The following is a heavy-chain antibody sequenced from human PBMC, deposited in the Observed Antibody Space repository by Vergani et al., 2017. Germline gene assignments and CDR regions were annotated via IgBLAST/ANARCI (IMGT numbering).Heavy chain of an antibody. Sequence: QVQLVQSGSEVKKPGASMKVSCKASGYIFTDYYIHWVRQAPGQGPEWMGWIDTKSGDTSYAQQFQGRVTMTRVPSLRSAYMDLGRLTSDDSVVYYCVRRTDGCRGAVCYSAPVYMDVWGEGTTVTVSS. CDR2: IDTKSGDT. CDR3: VRRTDGCRGAVCYSAPVYMDV. J-gene: IGHJ6*03. D-gene: IGHD2-21*01. V-gene: IGHV1-2*02. CDR1: GYIFTDYY.